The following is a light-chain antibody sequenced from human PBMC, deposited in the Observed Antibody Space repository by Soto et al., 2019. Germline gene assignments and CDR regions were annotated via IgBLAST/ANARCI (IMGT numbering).Light chain of an antibody. V-gene: IGKV1-27*01. J-gene: IGKJ3*01. CDR2: EAS. Sequence: DIQMTQSQSSLSASVGDRVTITCRASQGISNYLARYQQKPGKLPKLLIYEASTLPSGVPSRFSGSGFGTDFTLTISSLQPEDVAAYYCHKYNSAPFTVGPGTKVDIK. CDR1: QGISNY. CDR3: HKYNSAPFT.